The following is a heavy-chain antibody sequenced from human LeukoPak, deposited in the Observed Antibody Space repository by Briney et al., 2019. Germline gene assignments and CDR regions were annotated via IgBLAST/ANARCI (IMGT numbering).Heavy chain of an antibody. CDR1: GGSFSGYY. CDR3: ARDRHVDDFDS. Sequence: SETLSLTCAVYGGSFSGYYWSWIRQPPGKGLEWIGEINRSGSTNYNPSLKSRVTISVDTSKNQLSLNLKSVTAADTAVYYCARDRHVDDFDSWGHGTLVTVSS. CDR2: INRSGST. V-gene: IGHV4-34*01. D-gene: IGHD2-15*01. J-gene: IGHJ4*01.